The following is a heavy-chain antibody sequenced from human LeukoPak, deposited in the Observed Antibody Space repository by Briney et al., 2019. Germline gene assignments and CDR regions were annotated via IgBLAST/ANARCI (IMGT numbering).Heavy chain of an antibody. D-gene: IGHD2-2*01. CDR2: INAGNGNT. Sequence: ASVKVSCKASGYTFTSYAMHWVRQAPGQRLEWMGWINAGNGNTKYSQKFQGRVTITWDTSASTAYMELSSLRSEDTAVYYCARMGYCSSTSCYVYFDYWGQGTLVTVSS. CDR1: GYTFTSYA. V-gene: IGHV1-3*01. CDR3: ARMGYCSSTSCYVYFDY. J-gene: IGHJ4*02.